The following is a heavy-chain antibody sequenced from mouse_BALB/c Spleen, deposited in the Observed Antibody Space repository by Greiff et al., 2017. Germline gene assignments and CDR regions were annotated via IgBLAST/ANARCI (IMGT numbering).Heavy chain of an antibody. Sequence: VQLQQSGAELVKPGTSVKLSCKASGYNFTSYWINWVKLRPGQGLEWIGDIYPGSGSTNYNEKFKSKATLTVDTSSSTAYMQLSSLASEDSALYYCASRGNYLYYYAMDYWGQGTSVTVSS. CDR3: ASRGNYLYYYAMDY. J-gene: IGHJ4*01. CDR1: GYNFTSYW. CDR2: IYPGSGST. D-gene: IGHD5-5*01. V-gene: IGHV1-55*01.